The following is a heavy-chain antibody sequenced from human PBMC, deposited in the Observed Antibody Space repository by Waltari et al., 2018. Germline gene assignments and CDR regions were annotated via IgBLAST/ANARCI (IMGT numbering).Heavy chain of an antibody. Sequence: EVPLVESGGGLVRPGGSLSLYCAASGFAFKTYGMNWFRQAPGKGLEWVSSISDTSTYIYYAVSLRGRFTTSRDNAKNSLYLQLNSLRAEDTAVYYCVRGGTGMQRVESLDYWGQGILVTVSS. D-gene: IGHD3-9*01. CDR3: VRGGTGMQRVESLDY. J-gene: IGHJ4*02. CDR1: GFAFKTYG. CDR2: ISDTSTYI. V-gene: IGHV3-21*01.